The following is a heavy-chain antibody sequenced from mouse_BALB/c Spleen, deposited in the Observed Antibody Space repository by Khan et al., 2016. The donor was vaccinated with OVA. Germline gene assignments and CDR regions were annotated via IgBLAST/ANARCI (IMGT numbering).Heavy chain of an antibody. J-gene: IGHJ4*01. V-gene: IGHV2-3*01. Sequence: QVQLEESGPGLVAPSQSLSITCTVPGFSLTSYGVSWVRQPLGKGLEWLGVICGDGSTNYHSALISRLSISKDNSKSQVFLKLNSLQTADTVTYCWDKPPSMTLDGMDYWGKGTSVTVS. CDR1: GFSLTSYG. CDR3: DKPPSMTLDGMDY. CDR2: ICGDGST.